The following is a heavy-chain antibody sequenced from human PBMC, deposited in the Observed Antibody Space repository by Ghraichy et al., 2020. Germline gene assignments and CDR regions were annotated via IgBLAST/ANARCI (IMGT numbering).Heavy chain of an antibody. J-gene: IGHJ3*02. D-gene: IGHD1-26*01. V-gene: IGHV1-8*01. Sequence: ASVKVSCAASGYSFINFDINLVRQATVQGLEWMGSLTPNSGHTVYARRFQGRVTMTRDTSKSTAYLEVTTLTSEDTAVYFCGRGVVGSSTPGFDIWGQGTKITV. CDR3: GRGVVGSSTPGFDI. CDR2: LTPNSGHT. CDR1: GYSFINFD.